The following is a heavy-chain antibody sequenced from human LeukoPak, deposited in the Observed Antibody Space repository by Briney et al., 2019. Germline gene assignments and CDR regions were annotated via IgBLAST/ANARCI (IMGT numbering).Heavy chain of an antibody. CDR2: ISWNSGSI. CDR1: GFTFDDYA. D-gene: IGHD6-13*01. V-gene: IGHV3-9*01. J-gene: IGHJ4*02. Sequence: GGSLRLSCAASGFTFDDYAMHWVRQAPGKGLEWVSGISWNSGSIGYADSVKGRFTISRDNAKNSLYLQMNSLRAEDTALYYCVKDKRQQLARAFDYWGQGTLVTVSS. CDR3: VKDKRQQLARAFDY.